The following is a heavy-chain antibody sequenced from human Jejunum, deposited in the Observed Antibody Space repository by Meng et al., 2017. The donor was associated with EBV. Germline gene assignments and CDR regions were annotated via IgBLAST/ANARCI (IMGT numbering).Heavy chain of an antibody. CDR1: GFTFVRDA. J-gene: IGHJ4*02. D-gene: IGHD6-6*01. CDR2: TWYDGGNK. CDR3: ARDPYDDSRSDFDY. Sequence: QAPPGDSGGGGVPPRPSLRLFLAAFGFTFVRDAMDWVRQAPGKGLELVAVTWYDGGNKYYADSVKGRFTISRDNSNNTVYLQMNSLRAEDTAVYYCARDPYDDSRSDFDYWGQGTLVTVSS. V-gene: IGHV3-33*01.